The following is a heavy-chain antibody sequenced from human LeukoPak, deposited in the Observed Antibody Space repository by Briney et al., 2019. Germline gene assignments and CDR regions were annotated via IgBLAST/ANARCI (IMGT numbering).Heavy chain of an antibody. CDR2: IYYSGST. J-gene: IGHJ3*02. D-gene: IGHD6-6*01. CDR1: GGSISRYY. V-gene: IGHV4-59*01. Sequence: SETLSLTCTVSGGSISRYYWSWIRQPPGKGLEWIGYIYYSGSTNYNPSLKSRVTFSVDTSKNQFSLKLSSVTAADTAVYYCARGVRGQLGGDAFDIWGQGTMVSVSS. CDR3: ARGVRGQLGGDAFDI.